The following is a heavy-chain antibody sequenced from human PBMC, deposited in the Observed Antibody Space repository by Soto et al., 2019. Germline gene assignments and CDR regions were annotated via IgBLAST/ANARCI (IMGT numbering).Heavy chain of an antibody. CDR1: GFTFSSYG. CDR2: ISYDGSNK. D-gene: IGHD6-25*01. Sequence: QVQLVESGGGVVQPGRSLRLSCAASGFTFSSYGMHWVRQAPGKGLEWVAVISYDGSNKYYADSVKGRFTISRDNSKNTLYLQMNSLRAEDTAVYYCAXXXXXXXXXGGDYYYGMDVWGQGTTV. CDR3: AXXXXXXXXXGGDYYYGMDV. J-gene: IGHJ6*02. V-gene: IGHV3-30*18.